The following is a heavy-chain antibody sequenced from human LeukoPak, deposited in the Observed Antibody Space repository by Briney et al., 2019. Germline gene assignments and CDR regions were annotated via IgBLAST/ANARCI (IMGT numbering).Heavy chain of an antibody. V-gene: IGHV1-46*01. D-gene: IGHD6-19*01. Sequence: ASVKVSCKASGYTFTTYYMHWVRQAPGQGLEWMGIINPSGGSTSYAQKFQGRVTMTRDTSISTAYMDLSWLRSDDTAVYYCARVGSSGWYVHPTLDYWGQGTLVTVSS. J-gene: IGHJ4*02. CDR1: GYTFTTYY. CDR3: ARVGSSGWYVHPTLDY. CDR2: INPSGGST.